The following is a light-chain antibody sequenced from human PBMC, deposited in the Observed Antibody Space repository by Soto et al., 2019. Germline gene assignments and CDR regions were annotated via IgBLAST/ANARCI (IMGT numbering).Light chain of an antibody. CDR2: DAS. Sequence: EIVSTQSPATLSLSPGERATLSCRASQSVGGHLAWYQQKPGQAPRLLIYDASDRATGIPARFSGSGSETDFTLPLSSLEPDDFAVYYCQQRNNWPPSITFGQGTRLEIK. J-gene: IGKJ5*01. CDR3: QQRNNWPPSIT. V-gene: IGKV3-11*01. CDR1: QSVGGH.